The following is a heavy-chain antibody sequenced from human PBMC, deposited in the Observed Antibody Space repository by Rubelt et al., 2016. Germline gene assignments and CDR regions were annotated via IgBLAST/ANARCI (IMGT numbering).Heavy chain of an antibody. CDR2: IYYSGST. Sequence: QLQLQESGPGLVKPSETLSLTCTVSGGSISSSSYYWGWIRQPPGKGLEWIGSIYYSGSTYYNPSLKSRVTISVDTSKNQFSLKLSSVTAADTAVYYCARDSTSFSLDYWGQGILVTVTS. V-gene: IGHV4-39*07. D-gene: IGHD2-2*01. CDR3: ARDSTSFSLDY. CDR1: GGSISSSSYY. J-gene: IGHJ4*02.